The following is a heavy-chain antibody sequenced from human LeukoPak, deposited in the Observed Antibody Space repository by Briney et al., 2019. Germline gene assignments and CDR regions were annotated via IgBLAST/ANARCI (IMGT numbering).Heavy chain of an antibody. CDR1: GYIFANYW. Sequence: GESLKISCKASGYIFANYWIGWVRQMPGKGLEWMGIIYPRDSDTRYSPSFQGQVTVSADKSISTAYLQWNTLEASDTAMYYCARRQYSGYDFDFWGQGTLVTVSS. D-gene: IGHD5-12*01. V-gene: IGHV5-51*01. CDR3: ARRQYSGYDFDF. CDR2: IYPRDSDT. J-gene: IGHJ4*02.